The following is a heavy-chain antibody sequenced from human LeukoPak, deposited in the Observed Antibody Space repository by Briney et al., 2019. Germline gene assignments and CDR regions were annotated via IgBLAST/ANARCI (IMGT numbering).Heavy chain of an antibody. CDR2: INPNSGDT. J-gene: IGHJ4*02. CDR3: ATTLDSGSYFSHLY. CDR1: GYAFTGYY. Sequence: ASVKVSCKASGYAFTGYYIRWVRQAPGQGLEWMGWINPNSGDTNYAQKFQGWVTMTRDTAISTAYMELTRLKSDDTAVYYCATTLDSGSYFSHLYWGQGTLVTVSS. V-gene: IGHV1-2*04. D-gene: IGHD1-26*01.